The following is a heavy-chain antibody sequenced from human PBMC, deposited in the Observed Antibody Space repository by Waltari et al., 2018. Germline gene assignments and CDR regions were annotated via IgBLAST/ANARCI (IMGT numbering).Heavy chain of an antibody. D-gene: IGHD2-15*01. CDR1: GGSFSGYY. CDR3: ASPYCSGGSCYQRGRMDV. CDR2: INHSGST. J-gene: IGHJ6*03. Sequence: QVQLQQWGAGLLKPSETLSLTCAVYGGSFSGYYWRWIRQPPGKGLEWIGEINHSGSTNYNPSLKSRVTISVDTSKNQFSLKLSSVTAADTAVYYCASPYCSGGSCYQRGRMDVWGKGTTVTVSS. V-gene: IGHV4-34*01.